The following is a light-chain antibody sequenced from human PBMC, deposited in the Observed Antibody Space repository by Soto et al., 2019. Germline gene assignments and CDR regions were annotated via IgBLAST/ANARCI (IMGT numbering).Light chain of an antibody. Sequence: EIVVTQSPATLSVSPGDRATLSCRASQNVGINLAWYQQKPGQAPRLLIYGKSTRATGIPARFSGIGSGTKFTLAISSLQSEDFALYYCLQYNDWPYTFGQGTKLEIK. V-gene: IGKV3-15*01. CDR3: LQYNDWPYT. CDR1: QNVGIN. CDR2: GKS. J-gene: IGKJ2*01.